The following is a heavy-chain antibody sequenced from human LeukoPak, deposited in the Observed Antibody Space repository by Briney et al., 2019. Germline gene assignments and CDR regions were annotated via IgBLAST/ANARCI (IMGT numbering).Heavy chain of an antibody. D-gene: IGHD3-16*01. CDR2: INSDGSST. J-gene: IGHJ6*04. V-gene: IGHV3-74*01. CDR3: ARGGGGPLYYYYGMDV. Sequence: SGGSLRLSCAASGFTFSSYWMHWVRQAPGKGLVWVSRINSDGSSTTYADSVKGRFTISRDNAKNTLYLQMNSLRAEDTAVYYCARGGGGPLYYYYGMDVWGKGTTVTVSS. CDR1: GFTFSSYW.